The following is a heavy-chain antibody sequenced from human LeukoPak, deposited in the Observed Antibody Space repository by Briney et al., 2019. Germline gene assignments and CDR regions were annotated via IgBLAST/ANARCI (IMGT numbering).Heavy chain of an antibody. V-gene: IGHV3-23*01. CDR2: ISGSGGST. J-gene: IGHJ4*02. D-gene: IGHD2-2*01. Sequence: PGGSLRLSCAASGFTFSSYAMSWVRQAPGKGLEWVSAISGSGGSTYYADSVKGRFTISRDSSKNTLYLQMNSLRAEDTAVYYCAKDLDWDIVVVPAAFDYWGQGTLVTVSS. CDR1: GFTFSSYA. CDR3: AKDLDWDIVVVPAAFDY.